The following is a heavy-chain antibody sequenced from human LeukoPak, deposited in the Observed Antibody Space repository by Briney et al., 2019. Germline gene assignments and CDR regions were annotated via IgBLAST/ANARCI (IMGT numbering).Heavy chain of an antibody. V-gene: IGHV3-23*01. Sequence: GGSLRLSCAASGFTFSNYGMHWVRQAPGKGLEWVSAISGSGGSTYYADSVKGRFTISRDNSKNTLYLQMNSLRAEDTAVYYCAKDRSVVVPAATLDYWGQGTLVTVSS. J-gene: IGHJ4*02. CDR3: AKDRSVVVPAATLDY. D-gene: IGHD2-2*01. CDR1: GFTFSNYG. CDR2: ISGSGGST.